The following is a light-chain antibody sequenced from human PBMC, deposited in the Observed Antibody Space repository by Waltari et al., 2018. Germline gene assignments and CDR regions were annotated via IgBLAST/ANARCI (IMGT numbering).Light chain of an antibody. Sequence: EIVLTQSPGTLSLSPGERATLSCRASQSVRSNYLAWYQQKPGQAPSLLIYDTSNRATGIPDRFSGSGSGTDFTLIISRLEPEDIALYYCQQYGNTPFTFGQGTRLDIK. J-gene: IGKJ5*01. V-gene: IGKV3-20*01. CDR1: QSVRSNY. CDR2: DTS. CDR3: QQYGNTPFT.